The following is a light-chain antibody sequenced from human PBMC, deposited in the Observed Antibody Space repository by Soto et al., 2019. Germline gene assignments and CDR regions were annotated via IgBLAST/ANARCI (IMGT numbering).Light chain of an antibody. CDR2: DAS. Sequence: DIQMNQSPSTLSASVGDRVTITCRASQSISSWLAWYQQKPGKAPKLLIYDASSLESGVPSRFSGSGSGTEFTLTISSLQPDDFATYYCQQYNSIRTFGQGTKVDVK. CDR3: QQYNSIRT. J-gene: IGKJ1*01. V-gene: IGKV1-5*01. CDR1: QSISSW.